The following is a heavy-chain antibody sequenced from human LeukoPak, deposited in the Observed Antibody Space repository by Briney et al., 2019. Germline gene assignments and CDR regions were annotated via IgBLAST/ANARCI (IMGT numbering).Heavy chain of an antibody. CDR3: ASHSSIAAAGTDY. CDR2: IIPIFGTA. D-gene: IGHD6-13*01. J-gene: IGHJ4*02. CDR1: GGTFSSYA. V-gene: IGHV1-69*13. Sequence: SVKVSCKASGGTFSSYAISWVRQAPGQGLEWMGGIIPIFGTANYAQKFQGRVTITADESTSTAYMEVSSLRSEDTAVYYCASHSSIAAAGTDYWGQGTLVTVSS.